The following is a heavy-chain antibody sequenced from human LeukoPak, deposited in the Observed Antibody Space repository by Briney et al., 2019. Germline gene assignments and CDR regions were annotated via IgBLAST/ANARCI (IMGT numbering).Heavy chain of an antibody. Sequence: SETLSLTCSVSGGTISSYYWSWIRQPPGKGLEWIGYIYSSGSTNYTPSLKSRVTISVGTSKNQFFLKLSSVTAADTAVCYCARDVVDGDYRWFDPWGQGTLVTVSS. V-gene: IGHV4-59*01. CDR2: IYSSGST. CDR1: GGTISSYY. CDR3: ARDVVDGDYRWFDP. J-gene: IGHJ5*02. D-gene: IGHD4-17*01.